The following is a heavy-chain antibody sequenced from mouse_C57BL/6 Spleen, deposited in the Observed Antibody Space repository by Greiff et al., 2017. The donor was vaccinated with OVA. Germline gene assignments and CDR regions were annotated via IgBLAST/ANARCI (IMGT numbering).Heavy chain of an antibody. Sequence: EVMLVESGAELVKPGASVKLSCTASGFNIKDYYMHWVKQRTEQGLEWIGRIDPEDGETKYAPKFQGKATITADTSSNTAYLQLSSLTSEDTAVYYCASPTYYSNYLNWYFDVWGTGTTVTVSS. CDR1: GFNIKDYY. D-gene: IGHD2-5*01. J-gene: IGHJ1*03. V-gene: IGHV14-2*01. CDR2: IDPEDGET. CDR3: ASPTYYSNYLNWYFDV.